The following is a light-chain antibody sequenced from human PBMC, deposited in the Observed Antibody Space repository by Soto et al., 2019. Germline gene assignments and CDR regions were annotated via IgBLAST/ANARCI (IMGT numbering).Light chain of an antibody. CDR1: QTISAR. V-gene: IGKV1-5*01. CDR2: DAS. CDR3: QQYNSYWT. J-gene: IGKJ1*01. Sequence: DIPMTQARSTLYASVGDRVTIPCRASQTISARLNWYQQKPGKAPQLLIYDASSLESGVPSRLSGSGSGTEFTLTISSLQPDDFATYYCQQYNSYWTFGQGTKVDI.